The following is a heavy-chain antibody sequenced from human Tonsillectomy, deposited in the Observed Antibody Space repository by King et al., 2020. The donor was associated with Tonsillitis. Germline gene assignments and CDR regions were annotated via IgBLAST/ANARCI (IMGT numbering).Heavy chain of an antibody. CDR1: GGSISSSAYY. J-gene: IGHJ4*02. D-gene: IGHD2-2*01. CDR3: ARGVYCSSTSCYLYYFDY. V-gene: IGHV4-39*07. CDR2: IYYSGST. Sequence: QLQESGPGLVKPSETLSLTCTVSGGSISSSAYYWGWIRQPPGKGLEWIGSIYYSGSTYYNPSLKSRVTISVDTSKKQFSLKLSSVTAADTAVYYCARGVYCSSTSCYLYYFDYWGQGTLVTVSS.